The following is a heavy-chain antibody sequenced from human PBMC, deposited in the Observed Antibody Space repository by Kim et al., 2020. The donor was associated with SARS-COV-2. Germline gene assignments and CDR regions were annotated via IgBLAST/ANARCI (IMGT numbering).Heavy chain of an antibody. Sequence: GGSLRLSCAASGFTFNRNWMCWVRQAPGSGLEWVANINEEGNERYYVDSVRDRFTISRDNAKNFLYLQMNSLRVEDTAVYYCATSGGSDPIHWGQCALITVYS. CDR3: ATSGGSDPIH. CDR2: INEEGNER. D-gene: IGHD2-15*01. V-gene: IGHV3-7*03. CDR1: GFTFNRNW. J-gene: IGHJ1*01.